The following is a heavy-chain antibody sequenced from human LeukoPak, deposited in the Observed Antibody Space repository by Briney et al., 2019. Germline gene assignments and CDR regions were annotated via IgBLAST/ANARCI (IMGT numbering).Heavy chain of an antibody. J-gene: IGHJ3*02. Sequence: PGRSLRLSCAASGFTFSNYAIHWVRQAPGKGLEWVAVMSYDGNNKFYADSVKGRFTISRDNSRNTLYLQMNSLRAEDTAVYYCARPTDIVVVPAAHDAFDIWGQGTMVTVSS. V-gene: IGHV3-30-3*01. CDR2: MSYDGNNK. CDR3: ARPTDIVVVPAAHDAFDI. CDR1: GFTFSNYA. D-gene: IGHD2-2*01.